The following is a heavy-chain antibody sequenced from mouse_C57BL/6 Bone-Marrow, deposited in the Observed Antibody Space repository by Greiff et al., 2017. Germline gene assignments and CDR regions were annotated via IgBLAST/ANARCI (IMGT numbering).Heavy chain of an antibody. CDR3: ARKYY. V-gene: IGHV5-12*01. Sequence: EVKLMESGGGLVQPGGSLKLSCAASGFTFSDYYMYWVRQTPEKRLEWVAYISNGGGSTYSPDTVKGRFTISRDNAKNTLYLQMSRLKSEDTAMYYCARKYYCCQGTSVTVSS. J-gene: IGHJ4*01. CDR1: GFTFSDYY. CDR2: ISNGGGST.